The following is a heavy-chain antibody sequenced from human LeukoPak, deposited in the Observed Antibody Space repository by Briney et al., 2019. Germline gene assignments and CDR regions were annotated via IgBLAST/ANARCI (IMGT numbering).Heavy chain of an antibody. Sequence: GGSLRLSCAASGFTFTDYYMSWIRQAPGKGLEWLSYISSSGSTIYYADSVKGRFTISRDNAKNSLYLQMNSLRAEDTAVYYCARPDSSGPFDYWGQGTLVTVSS. CDR2: ISSSGSTI. D-gene: IGHD3-22*01. V-gene: IGHV3-11*04. J-gene: IGHJ4*02. CDR3: ARPDSSGPFDY. CDR1: GFTFTDYY.